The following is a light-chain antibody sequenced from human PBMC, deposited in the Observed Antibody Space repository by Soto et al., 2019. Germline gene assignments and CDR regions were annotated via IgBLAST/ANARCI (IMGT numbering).Light chain of an antibody. CDR3: SSYTSSSPYV. Sequence: QSALNQPAPVSGSPGQSITVSCTGTSSDVGGYNYVSWYQQHPGKAPKLMIYDVSNRPSGVSNRFSGSKSGNTASLTISGLQAEDEADYYCSSYTSSSPYVFGTGTKVTVL. V-gene: IGLV2-14*01. CDR1: SSDVGGYNY. J-gene: IGLJ1*01. CDR2: DVS.